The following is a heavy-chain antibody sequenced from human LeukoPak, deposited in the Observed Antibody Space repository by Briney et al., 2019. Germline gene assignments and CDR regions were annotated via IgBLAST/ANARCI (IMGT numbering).Heavy chain of an antibody. CDR1: GFTFGDYA. J-gene: IGHJ4*02. CDR2: IRSKTSGGTT. Sequence: GRSLRLSCTASGFTFGDYAMSWVRQAPGKGLDWIGFIRSKTSGGTTEYAASVKGRFTILRDDSKSIAYLQINSLKTEDTAVYYCTRGDRSGSYWGQGTLVTVSS. CDR3: TRGDRSGSY. V-gene: IGHV3-49*04. D-gene: IGHD1-26*01.